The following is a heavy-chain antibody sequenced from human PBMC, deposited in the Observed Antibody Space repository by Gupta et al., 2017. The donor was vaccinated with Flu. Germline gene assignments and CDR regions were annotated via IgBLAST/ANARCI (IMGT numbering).Heavy chain of an antibody. CDR2: IHRNGMT. D-gene: IGHD3-10*01. CDR3: ARGGVRHEYYYYGFDV. Sequence: QPAGKGLEWIGHIHRNGMTNYSPSLKSRVTMSVDTSKNQFSLKLSSMTAADTAVYYCARGGVRHEYYYYGFDVWGQGTTVTVSS. J-gene: IGHJ6*02. V-gene: IGHV4-4*07.